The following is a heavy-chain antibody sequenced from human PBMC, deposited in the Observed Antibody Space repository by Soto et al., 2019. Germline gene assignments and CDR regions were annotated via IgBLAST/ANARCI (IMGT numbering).Heavy chain of an antibody. CDR2: ISSSGGST. V-gene: IGHV3-23*01. Sequence: PGGSLSLSCAASGFTFSSYSMNWVRQAPGKGLEWVSYISSSGGSTYYADSVKGRFTVSRDNSKNSLYLQMNSLRAEDTAVYYCANMGVRGPYWGQGTLVTVSS. CDR1: GFTFSSYS. CDR3: ANMGVRGPY. J-gene: IGHJ4*02. D-gene: IGHD1-26*01.